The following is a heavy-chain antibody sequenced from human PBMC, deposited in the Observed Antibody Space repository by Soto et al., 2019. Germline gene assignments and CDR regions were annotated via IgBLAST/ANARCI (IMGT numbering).Heavy chain of an antibody. V-gene: IGHV3-33*01. D-gene: IGHD4-17*01. Sequence: GGSLRLSCAASGFTFSSYGMHWVRQAPGKGLEWVAVIWYDGSNKYYADSVKGRFTISRDNSKNTLYLQMNSLRAEDTAVYYCARDLTYGDYMVFDDWGQGTRVTVSS. CDR2: IWYDGSNK. CDR3: ARDLTYGDYMVFDD. J-gene: IGHJ4*02. CDR1: GFTFSSYG.